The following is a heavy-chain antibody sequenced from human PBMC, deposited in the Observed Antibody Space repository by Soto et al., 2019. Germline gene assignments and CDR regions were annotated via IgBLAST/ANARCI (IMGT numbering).Heavy chain of an antibody. CDR1: GFPFTSYW. D-gene: IGHD3-22*01. V-gene: IGHV3-7*04. CDR2: IKQDGSEK. Sequence: GGSLRLSCAASGFPFTSYWMSWVRQAPGKGLEWVANIKQDGSEKYYVDSVKGRFTISRDNAKNSLYLQMNSLRAEDTAVYYCARDYYDSSGYYPRFDYWGQGT. J-gene: IGHJ4*02. CDR3: ARDYYDSSGYYPRFDY.